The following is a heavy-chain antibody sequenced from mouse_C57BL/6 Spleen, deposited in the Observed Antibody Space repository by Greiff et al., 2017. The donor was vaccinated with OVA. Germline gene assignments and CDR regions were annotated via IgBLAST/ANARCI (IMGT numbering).Heavy chain of an antibody. V-gene: IGHV1-85*01. D-gene: IGHD1-1*01. CDR3: ARGATVGYFDV. CDR2: IYPRDGST. Sequence: VQLQQSGPELVKPGASVKLSCKASGYTFTSYDINWVKQRPGQGLEWIGWIYPRDGSTTYNEKFKGKATLTVDTSSSTAYMELHSLTSEDSAVYFCARGATVGYFDVWGTGTTVTVSS. CDR1: GYTFTSYD. J-gene: IGHJ1*03.